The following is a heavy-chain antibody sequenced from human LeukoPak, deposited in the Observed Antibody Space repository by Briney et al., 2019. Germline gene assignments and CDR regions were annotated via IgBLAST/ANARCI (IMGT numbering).Heavy chain of an antibody. CDR1: GFTFSSYW. CDR3: ARDIIDWNYYFDY. V-gene: IGHV3-7*01. J-gene: IGHJ4*02. CDR2: IKQDGSEK. Sequence: GGSLRLSCAASGFTFSSYWMSWVRQAPGKGLEWVANIKQDGSEKYYVDSVKGRFTISRDNAKSSLYLQMNSLRAEDTAVYYCARDIIDWNYYFDYWGQGTLVTVSS. D-gene: IGHD1-7*01.